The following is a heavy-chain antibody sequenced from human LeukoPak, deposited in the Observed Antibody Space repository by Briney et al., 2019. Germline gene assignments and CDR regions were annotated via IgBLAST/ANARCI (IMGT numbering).Heavy chain of an antibody. Sequence: TSETLSLTCAVYGGSFSGYYWSWIRQPPGKGLEWIGRIYTSGSTNYNPSLKSRVTISVDTSKNQFSLKLSSVTAADTAVYYCAGWVAGGDAFDIWGQGTMVTVSS. J-gene: IGHJ3*02. CDR3: AGWVAGGDAFDI. CDR1: GGSFSGYY. CDR2: IYTSGST. D-gene: IGHD1-26*01. V-gene: IGHV4-59*10.